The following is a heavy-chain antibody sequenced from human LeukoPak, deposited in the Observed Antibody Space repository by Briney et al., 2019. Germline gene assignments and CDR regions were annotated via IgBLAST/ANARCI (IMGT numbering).Heavy chain of an antibody. V-gene: IGHV3-7*01. J-gene: IGHJ4*02. CDR2: IKQDGSEK. D-gene: IGHD4-17*01. CDR1: GFTFSSYW. CDR3: ARESSFTVTTYYFDY. Sequence: GGSLRLSCAASGFTFSSYWISWVRQAPGKGLEWVANIKQDGSEKYYVDSVMGRFTISRDNAKNSLYLQMNSLRAEDTAVYYCARESSFTVTTYYFDYWGQGTLVTVSS.